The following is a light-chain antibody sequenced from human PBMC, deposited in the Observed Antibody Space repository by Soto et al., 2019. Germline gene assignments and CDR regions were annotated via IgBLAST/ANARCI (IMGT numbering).Light chain of an antibody. J-gene: IGLJ1*01. CDR3: AAWDDTLPGYV. Sequence: QSVLPQTPSASGAPGQKVVISCSGSDSDVGTNSVNWYQQVPGAAPKLLIYINNKRPAGVPDRFSGSKSGTSASLAISGLRSEDEADYYRAAWDDTLPGYVFGSGTKVTVL. V-gene: IGLV1-44*01. CDR1: DSDVGTNS. CDR2: INN.